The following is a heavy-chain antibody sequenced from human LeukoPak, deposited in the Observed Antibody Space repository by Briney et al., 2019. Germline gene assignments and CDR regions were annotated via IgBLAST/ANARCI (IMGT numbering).Heavy chain of an antibody. CDR2: INSDGSTT. CDR1: GFTFSSYW. J-gene: IGHJ4*02. CDR3: VRDREVGPH. D-gene: IGHD3-10*01. Sequence: GGSLRLSCAASGFTFSSYWMHWVRQAPGKGLVWVSRINSDGSTTSYADSVSGRFTISRHNAKNTLYLQMSSLRAEDTAVYYCVRDREVGPHWGQGTLVTVSS. V-gene: IGHV3-74*01.